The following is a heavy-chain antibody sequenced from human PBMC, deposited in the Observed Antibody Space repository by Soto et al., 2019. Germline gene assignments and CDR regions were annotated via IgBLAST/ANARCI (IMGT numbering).Heavy chain of an antibody. CDR1: GYSFTSYW. D-gene: IGHD2-8*01. Sequence: GESLKISCKGSGYSFTSYWIGRVRQMHGKGLEWMGIIYPGDSDTRYSPSFQGQVTISADKSISTAYLQWSSLKASDTAMYYCARQLMEYYYYYGMDVWGQGTTVTVS. CDR3: ARQLMEYYYYYGMDV. V-gene: IGHV5-51*01. J-gene: IGHJ6*02. CDR2: IYPGDSDT.